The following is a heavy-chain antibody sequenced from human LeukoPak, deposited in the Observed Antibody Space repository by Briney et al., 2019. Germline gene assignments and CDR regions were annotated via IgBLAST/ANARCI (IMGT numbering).Heavy chain of an antibody. V-gene: IGHV3-30*02. CDR3: AKTGSRGGTFRPSYYYYYMDV. CDR1: GFTFSNHG. D-gene: IGHD3-9*01. Sequence: GGSLRLSCTVSGFTFSNHGMHWVRQAPGKGLEWVAFIRYDGITKYYADSVKGRFTISRDNSKNTLYLQMNSLRPEDTAVYYCAKTGSRGGTFRPSYYYYYMDVWGEGTTVTISS. J-gene: IGHJ6*03. CDR2: IRYDGITK.